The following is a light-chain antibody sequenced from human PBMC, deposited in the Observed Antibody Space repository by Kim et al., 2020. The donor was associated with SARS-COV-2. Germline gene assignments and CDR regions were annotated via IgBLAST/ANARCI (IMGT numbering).Light chain of an antibody. V-gene: IGLV1-51*01. Sequence: QSVLTQPPSVSAAPGQMVTISCSGSSSNIGVNYVSWYQHLPGTAPKLLIYDNNYRPSEIPDRFSGSKSGTSATLAITGLQTEDEANYYCGTWDSSLTAVVFGGGTQLTVL. CDR1: SSNIGVNY. CDR3: GTWDSSLTAVV. CDR2: DNN. J-gene: IGLJ2*01.